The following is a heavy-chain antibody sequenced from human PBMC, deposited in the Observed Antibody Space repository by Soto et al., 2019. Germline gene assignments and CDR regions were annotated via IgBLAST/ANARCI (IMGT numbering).Heavy chain of an antibody. CDR2: ISGSGGST. Sequence: LRLSCAASGFTFSSYAMSWVRQAPGKGLEWVSAISGSGGSTYYADSVKGRFTISRDNSKNTLYLQMNSLRAEDTAVYYCAKDTPQGPIYYYYYGMDVWGQGTTVTVSS. CDR3: AKDTPQGPIYYYYYGMDV. CDR1: GFTFSSYA. J-gene: IGHJ6*02. V-gene: IGHV3-23*01.